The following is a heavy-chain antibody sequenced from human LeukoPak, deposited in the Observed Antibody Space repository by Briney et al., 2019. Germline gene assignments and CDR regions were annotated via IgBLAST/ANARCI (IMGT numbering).Heavy chain of an antibody. V-gene: IGHV1-2*04. CDR1: GYTFTGHY. D-gene: IGHD5-12*01. CDR3: ARELDSGYDPGNWFDP. J-gene: IGHJ5*02. Sequence: ASVKVSCKASGYTFTGHYMHWVRQAPGQGLEWMGWINPNSGGTNYAQKFQGWVTMTRDTSISTAYMGLSRLRSDDTAVYYCARELDSGYDPGNWFDPWGQGTLVTVSS. CDR2: INPNSGGT.